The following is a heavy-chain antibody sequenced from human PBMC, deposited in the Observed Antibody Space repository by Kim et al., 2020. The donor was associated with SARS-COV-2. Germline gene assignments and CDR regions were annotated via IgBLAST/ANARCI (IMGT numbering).Heavy chain of an antibody. J-gene: IGHJ4*02. CDR2: INPSEGNV. D-gene: IGHD2-21*02. CDR1: GYTFSSYF. CDR3: ARAGDDDLSQYFDS. Sequence: ASVKVSCKTSGYTFSSYFIHWVRQAPGQGLEWMAIINPSEGNVTYAQNFQGRVTVTRDTSTSTVYLEVTSLRYEDAAVYYCARAGDDDLSQYFDSWGQGTQVTVSS. V-gene: IGHV1-46*01.